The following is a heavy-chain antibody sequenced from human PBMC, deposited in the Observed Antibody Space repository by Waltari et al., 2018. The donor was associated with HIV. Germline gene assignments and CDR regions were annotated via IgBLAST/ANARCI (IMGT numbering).Heavy chain of an antibody. CDR1: VYNFTNYG. J-gene: IGHJ4*02. Sequence: QVHLVQSGAELRKPGASVTVSCTASVYNFTNYGITWVRQAPGQGLEWMGWISGYNGDTKYAQKVRGRVTMTTDTSTSTAYLEMGSLRFDDTAVYYCARDHYYGSSGYYSDYWGQGTLVTVSS. V-gene: IGHV1-18*01. CDR2: ISGYNGDT. D-gene: IGHD3-22*01. CDR3: ARDHYYGSSGYYSDY.